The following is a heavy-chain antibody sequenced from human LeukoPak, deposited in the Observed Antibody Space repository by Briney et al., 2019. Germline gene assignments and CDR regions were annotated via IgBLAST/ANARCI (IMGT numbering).Heavy chain of an antibody. D-gene: IGHD1-20*01. CDR1: GYTFSDYW. V-gene: IGHV5-51*01. CDR2: IYPGDSDT. CDR3: ARFLGDNNWAQRRHFDS. Sequence: GESLKISCKASGYTFSDYWIGWVRQMLGKGPVCLGIIYPGDSDTRYSPSFQGQVTISADKSISTAYLQWTSLKASDTAMYYCARFLGDNNWAQRRHFDSWGQGTPVTVSS. J-gene: IGHJ5*01.